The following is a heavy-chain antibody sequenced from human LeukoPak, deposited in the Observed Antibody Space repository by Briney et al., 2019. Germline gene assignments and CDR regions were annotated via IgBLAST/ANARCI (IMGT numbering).Heavy chain of an antibody. D-gene: IGHD4-23*01. CDR2: IYYSGSA. V-gene: IGHV4-59*01. Sequence: SETLSLTCTVSGGSISGYYYNWIRQPPGKGLEWIGYIYYSGSANYNPSLKSRVTISLDTSKNQFSLKLSSVTTADTAVYYCARSVVTLYWDFDLWGRGTLVTVSS. J-gene: IGHJ2*01. CDR1: GGSISGYY. CDR3: ARSVVTLYWDFDL.